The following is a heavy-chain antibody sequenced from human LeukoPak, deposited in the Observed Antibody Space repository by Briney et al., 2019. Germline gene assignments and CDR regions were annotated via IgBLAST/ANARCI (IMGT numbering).Heavy chain of an antibody. CDR3: ARSGGSSSLGY. D-gene: IGHD6-6*01. CDR1: GFTFSSYW. J-gene: IGHJ4*02. Sequence: GGSLRLSCAASGFTFSSYWMHWVRQAPGKGLVWVSHINTDGSSTTYADSVKGRLTISRDNTKNTLYLQMNSLRAEDTAVYYCARSGGSSSLGYWGQGTLVTVSS. CDR2: INTDGSST. V-gene: IGHV3-74*01.